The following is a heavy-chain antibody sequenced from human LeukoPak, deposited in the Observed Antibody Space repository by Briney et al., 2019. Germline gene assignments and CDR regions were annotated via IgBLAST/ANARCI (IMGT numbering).Heavy chain of an antibody. J-gene: IGHJ6*03. Sequence: SETLSLTCTVSGGSISSGDYYWSWSRQPPGKGLEWIGYIYYSGSTYYNPSLKSRVTISVDTSKNQFSLKLSSVTAADTAVYYCARAIFGVVRYYYYMDVWGKGTTVTVSS. CDR1: GGSISSGDYY. CDR2: IYYSGST. V-gene: IGHV4-30-4*08. D-gene: IGHD3-3*01. CDR3: ARAIFGVVRYYYYMDV.